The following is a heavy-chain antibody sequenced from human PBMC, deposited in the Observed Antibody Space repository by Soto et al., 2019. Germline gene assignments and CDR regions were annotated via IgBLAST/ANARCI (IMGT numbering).Heavy chain of an antibody. CDR3: ANLYCSSTSCGGGWFDP. J-gene: IGHJ5*02. V-gene: IGHV1-69*01. D-gene: IGHD2-2*01. Sequence: VQLVQSGAEVKKPGSSVKVSCKASGGTFSSYAISWVRQAPGQGLEWMGGIIPIFGTANYAQKFQGRVTITADESTSTAYMELSSLRSEDTAVYYCANLYCSSTSCGGGWFDPWGQGTLVTVSS. CDR1: GGTFSSYA. CDR2: IIPIFGTA.